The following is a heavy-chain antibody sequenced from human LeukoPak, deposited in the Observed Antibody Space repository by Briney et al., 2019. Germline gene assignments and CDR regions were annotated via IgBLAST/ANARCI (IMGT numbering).Heavy chain of an antibody. CDR2: ISAHNGNT. Sequence: ASVKVSFKASGYTFTSYGISWVRQAPGQGLEWMGWISAHNGNTNYAQKLQGRVTMTTDTSTSTAYMELRSLRSDDTAVYYCARLIVAGGDNWFDPWGQGTLVTVSS. CDR3: ARLIVAGGDNWFDP. CDR1: GYTFTSYG. V-gene: IGHV1-18*01. J-gene: IGHJ5*02. D-gene: IGHD2-21*01.